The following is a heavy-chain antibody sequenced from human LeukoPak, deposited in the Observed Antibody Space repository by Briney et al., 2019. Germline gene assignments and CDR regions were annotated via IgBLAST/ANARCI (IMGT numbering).Heavy chain of an antibody. Sequence: GGSLRLSCAASGFTFSSYAMSWVRQAPGKGLEWVSGVSASGSSTYYADPVKGRFTISRDNSKNTLYLQMNSLRAEDTAIYYCAKGGEIYNFWSGYYDNWGQGTLVTVSS. CDR2: VSASGSST. CDR3: AKGGEIYNFWSGYYDN. D-gene: IGHD3-3*01. V-gene: IGHV3-23*01. CDR1: GFTFSSYA. J-gene: IGHJ4*02.